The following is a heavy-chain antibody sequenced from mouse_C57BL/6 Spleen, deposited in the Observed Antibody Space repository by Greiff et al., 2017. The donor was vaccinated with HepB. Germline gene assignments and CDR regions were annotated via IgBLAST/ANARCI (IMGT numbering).Heavy chain of an antibody. J-gene: IGHJ4*01. CDR1: GYTFTSYW. Sequence: QVQLQQPGTELVKPGASVKLSCKASGYTFTSYWMHWVKQRPGQGLDWIGNINPSNGGTNYNEKFKSKATLTVDKSSSTAYMQLSSLTSEDSAVYYCARSDYGYDAMDYWGQGTSVTVSS. D-gene: IGHD1-1*02. V-gene: IGHV1-53*01. CDR2: INPSNGGT. CDR3: ARSDYGYDAMDY.